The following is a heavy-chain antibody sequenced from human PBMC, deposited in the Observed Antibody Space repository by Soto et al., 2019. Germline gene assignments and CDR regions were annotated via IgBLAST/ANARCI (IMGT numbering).Heavy chain of an antibody. J-gene: IGHJ2*01. CDR2: IYYTGYT. Sequence: SETLSLTCSVSGGPISSSSYYWGWIRQAPGKGLEWLATIYYTGYTYHNPSLKSHVTISVDTSKDQFSLELTSVTAADTALYYCARSAIATHWFFDLWGRGTLVTVSS. V-gene: IGHV4-39*01. CDR1: GGPISSSSYY. D-gene: IGHD5-18*01. CDR3: ARSAIATHWFFDL.